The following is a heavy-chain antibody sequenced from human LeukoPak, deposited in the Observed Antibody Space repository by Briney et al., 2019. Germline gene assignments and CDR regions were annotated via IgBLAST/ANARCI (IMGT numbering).Heavy chain of an antibody. CDR3: ARRPLIAAAGSGWFDT. Sequence: GGSLRLSCAASGFTFTIYAMHWVRQAPGKGLEWVAVISYDGSNKYYADSVKGRFTISRDNSKNTLYLQMNSLRAEDTAVYYCARRPLIAAAGSGWFDTWGQGILVTVSA. CDR2: ISYDGSNK. V-gene: IGHV3-30-3*01. CDR1: GFTFTIYA. J-gene: IGHJ5*02. D-gene: IGHD6-13*01.